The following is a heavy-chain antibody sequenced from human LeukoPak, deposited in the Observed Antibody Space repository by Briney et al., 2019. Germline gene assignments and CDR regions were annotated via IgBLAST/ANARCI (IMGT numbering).Heavy chain of an antibody. J-gene: IGHJ4*02. D-gene: IGHD5-18*01. CDR1: GGSISSGGYY. V-gene: IGHV4-31*03. CDR2: IYYSGST. Sequence: SETLSLTCTVSGGSISSGGYYWSWIRQHPGKGPEWIGYIYYSGSTYYNPSLKSRVTISLDTPKNQFSLKLSSVTAADTAVYYCARSLNVDTAMAAYFDYWGQGTLVTVSS. CDR3: ARSLNVDTAMAAYFDY.